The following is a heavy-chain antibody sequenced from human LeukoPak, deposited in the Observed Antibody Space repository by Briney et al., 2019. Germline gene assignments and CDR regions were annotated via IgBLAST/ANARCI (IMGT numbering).Heavy chain of an antibody. CDR1: GFTFGSYG. V-gene: IGHV3-33*01. Sequence: GGSLRLSCAASGFTFGSYGMHWVRQAPGKGLEWVAVIWYDGSNKYYADSVKGRFTISRDNSKNTLYLQMNSLRAEDTAVYYCAAAILYYYGMDVWGQGTTVTVSS. J-gene: IGHJ6*02. CDR2: IWYDGSNK. CDR3: AAAILYYYGMDV. D-gene: IGHD2-2*02.